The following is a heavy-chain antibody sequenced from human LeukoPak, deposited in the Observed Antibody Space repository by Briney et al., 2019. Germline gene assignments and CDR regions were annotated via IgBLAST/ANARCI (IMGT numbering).Heavy chain of an antibody. CDR3: ARGRFSVYYFDY. CDR2: IIHSGAT. CDR1: GGSFSDYY. D-gene: IGHD3-3*02. V-gene: IGHV4-34*01. J-gene: IGHJ4*02. Sequence: SETLSLTCGASGGSFSDYYWSWIRQPPGKGLEWIGEIIHSGATSSNPSLKSRDTISMDPSKNQFSLKLSSVTAADTAVYYCARGRFSVYYFDYWGQGSLVTVSS.